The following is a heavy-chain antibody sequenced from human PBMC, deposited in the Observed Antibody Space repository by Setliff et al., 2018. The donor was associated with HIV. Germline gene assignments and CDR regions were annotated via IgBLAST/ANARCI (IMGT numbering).Heavy chain of an antibody. V-gene: IGHV4-59*08. J-gene: IGHJ3*02. CDR1: GGSISSHY. CDR3: ARVGAGGAFDI. D-gene: IGHD3-16*01. CDR2: IYYSGST. Sequence: SETLSLTCTVSGGSISSHYWSWIRQPPGKGLEWIGYIYYSGSTNYNPSLKSRVTISVDTSKNQFSLNLSSVTAADTAVYYCARVGAGGAFDIWGQGTMVTVSS.